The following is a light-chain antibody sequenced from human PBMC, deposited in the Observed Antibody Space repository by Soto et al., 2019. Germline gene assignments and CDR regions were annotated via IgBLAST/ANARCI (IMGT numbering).Light chain of an antibody. CDR1: QSVSSS. J-gene: IGKJ5*01. CDR3: LQRINWPRRT. Sequence: EIVVRQSPSAXAXXPXXXXXXXXRASQSVSSSLIWSPQKPGQAPRLLIYDAFNRATGIPARFSGSGSGTDFTLTISSLEPEDFAVYYCLQRINWPRRTFGQGTRLEN. V-gene: IGKV3-11*01. CDR2: DAF.